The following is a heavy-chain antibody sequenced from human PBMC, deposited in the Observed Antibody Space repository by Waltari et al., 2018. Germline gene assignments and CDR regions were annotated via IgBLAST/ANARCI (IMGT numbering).Heavy chain of an antibody. D-gene: IGHD1-26*01. J-gene: IGHJ4*02. CDR1: GFPFSSYA. V-gene: IGHV3-30-3*01. Sequence: QVQLVESGGGVVQPGRSLRLSCAASGFPFSSYAIPWVRQAPGKGLEWVAVISDDGSNKYYADSVKGRFTISRDNSKNTLYLQMNSLRAEDTAVYYCARDKSGSYLDYWGQGTLVTVSS. CDR3: ARDKSGSYLDY. CDR2: ISDDGSNK.